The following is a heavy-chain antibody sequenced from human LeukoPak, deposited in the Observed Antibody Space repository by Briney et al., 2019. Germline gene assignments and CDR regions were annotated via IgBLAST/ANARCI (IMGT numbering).Heavy chain of an antibody. Sequence: GASVKVSCKASGYTFTSYGISWVRQAPGQGLEWMGWISAYNGNTNYAQKFQGRVTMTTDTSTSTAYMELRSLKSDDTAVYYCARGEGVAARQSWFDHWGQGTLVTVSS. D-gene: IGHD6-6*01. J-gene: IGHJ5*02. V-gene: IGHV1-18*01. CDR2: ISAYNGNT. CDR1: GYTFTSYG. CDR3: ARGEGVAARQSWFDH.